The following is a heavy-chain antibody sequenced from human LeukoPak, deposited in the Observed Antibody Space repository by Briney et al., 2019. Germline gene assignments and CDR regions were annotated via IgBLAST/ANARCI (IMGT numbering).Heavy chain of an antibody. J-gene: IGHJ6*03. D-gene: IGHD3-16*01. CDR1: GFAFSNYW. CDR3: AKGLRTGVGPYMGYHYYMDV. CDR2: MNLDGSTK. V-gene: IGHV3-7*01. Sequence: GGSLRLSCAASGFAFSNYWMSWVRQAPGKGLEWVANMNLDGSTKYYVDSVKGRFTISRDNSKNSLYLQMNSLTVEDTAVYYCAKGLRTGVGPYMGYHYYMDVWGKGATVTVSS.